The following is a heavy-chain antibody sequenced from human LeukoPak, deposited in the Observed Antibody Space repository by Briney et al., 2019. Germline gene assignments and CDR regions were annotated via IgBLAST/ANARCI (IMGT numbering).Heavy chain of an antibody. D-gene: IGHD3-22*01. CDR2: ISGSGGRT. J-gene: IGHJ6*02. Sequence: GGSLRLSCAASGFTFTSYAMSWVRQAPGKGLDWVSGISGSGGRTYYADSVKGRFTISRDNSKNTLYLQMNSLRAEDTAVYYCAKSGGYYYDSSGYSSYYYYGMDVWGQGTTVTVSS. CDR1: GFTFTSYA. V-gene: IGHV3-23*01. CDR3: AKSGGYYYDSSGYSSYYYYGMDV.